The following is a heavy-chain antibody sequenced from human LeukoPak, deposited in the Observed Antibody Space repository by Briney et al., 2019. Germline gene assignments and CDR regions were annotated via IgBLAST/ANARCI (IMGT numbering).Heavy chain of an antibody. CDR2: IYTSGST. Sequence: SETLSLTCTVSGGSISSGSYYWSWIRQPAGKGLEWIGRIYTSGSTNYNPSLKSRVTISVDTSKNQFSLKLSSVTAADTAVYYCARGSGSSSWYVWLFDYWGQGTLVTVSS. V-gene: IGHV4-61*02. CDR3: ARGSGSSSWYVWLFDY. J-gene: IGHJ4*02. D-gene: IGHD6-13*01. CDR1: GGSISSGSYY.